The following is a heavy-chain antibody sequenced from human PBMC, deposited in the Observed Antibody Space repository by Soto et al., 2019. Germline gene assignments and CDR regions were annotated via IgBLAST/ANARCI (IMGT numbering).Heavy chain of an antibody. V-gene: IGHV4-39*01. CDR1: GDSINSDKYY. CDR3: ASNYDILTGPPDY. J-gene: IGHJ4*02. Sequence: SETLSLTCSVSGDSINSDKYYWGWIRQPPGKGLEWIGSIYYRGNTYYNPSLQTRVTISLDKSKSQFSLKLNSVTAADTAVYYCASNYDILTGPPDYWGQGTLVTVSS. D-gene: IGHD3-9*01. CDR2: IYYRGNT.